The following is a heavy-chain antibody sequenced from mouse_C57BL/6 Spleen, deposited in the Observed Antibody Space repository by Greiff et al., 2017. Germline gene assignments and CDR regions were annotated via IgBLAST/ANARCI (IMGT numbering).Heavy chain of an antibody. J-gene: IGHJ4*01. D-gene: IGHD2-5*01. CDR1: GYTFTSYW. V-gene: IGHV1-64*01. Sequence: QVQLQQPGAELVKPGASVKLSCKASGYTFTSYWMHWVKQRPGQGLEWIGMIHPNSGSTNYNEKFKSKATLTVDKSSSTAYMQLSRLTSEDSAVXYCARCLNYYRNFSLYYYDMDYWGQGTSVTVSS. CDR3: ARCLNYYRNFSLYYYDMDY. CDR2: IHPNSGST.